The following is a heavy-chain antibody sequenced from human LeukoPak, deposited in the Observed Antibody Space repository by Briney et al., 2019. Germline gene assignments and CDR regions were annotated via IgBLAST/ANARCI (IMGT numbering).Heavy chain of an antibody. V-gene: IGHV3-30*18. D-gene: IGHD3-10*01. J-gene: IGHJ6*02. CDR2: ISYDGSNK. Sequence: GRSLRLSCAGSGFTFSSYGMHWVRQAPGKGLEWVAVISYDGSNKYYADAVKGRFTISRENSTNTLYLQMNSLRAEDTAVYYCAKDLATGTMVRGVNSYYYGMDVWGQGTTVTVSS. CDR3: AKDLATGTMVRGVNSYYYGMDV. CDR1: GFTFSSYG.